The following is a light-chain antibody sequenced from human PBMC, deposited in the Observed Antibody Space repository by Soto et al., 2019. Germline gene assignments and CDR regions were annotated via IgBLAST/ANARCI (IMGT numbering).Light chain of an antibody. CDR2: SVS. V-gene: IGKV3-20*01. CDR3: HQYGSSPLT. Sequence: EIVLTQSPGTLSLSPGETATLSCRASETVDTSSLGWYQQKPGRAPSLLIYSVSRRATGIPDRFSASGSATDFTLTITRLEPEDVAVYYCHQYGSSPLTFGGGTKVEI. CDR1: ETVDTSS. J-gene: IGKJ4*01.